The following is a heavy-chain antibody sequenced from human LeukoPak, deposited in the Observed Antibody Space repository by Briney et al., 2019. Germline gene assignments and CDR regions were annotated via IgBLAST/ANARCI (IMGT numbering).Heavy chain of an antibody. CDR2: INHSGST. CDR1: GGSFSGYY. Sequence: SETLSLTCAVYGGSFSGYYWSWIRQLPGKGLEWIGEINHSGSTNYNPSLKSRVTISVDTSKNQFSLKLSSVTAADTAVYYCARGHGVHLYWGQGTLVTVSS. J-gene: IGHJ4*02. CDR3: ARGHGVHLY. D-gene: IGHD3-10*01. V-gene: IGHV4-34*01.